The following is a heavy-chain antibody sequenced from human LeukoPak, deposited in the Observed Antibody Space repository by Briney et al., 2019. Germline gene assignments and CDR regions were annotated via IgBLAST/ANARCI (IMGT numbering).Heavy chain of an antibody. CDR1: GFTFSSYG. J-gene: IGHJ4*02. V-gene: IGHV3-23*01. CDR3: AGDTLLPYYYDSSGYRGTLDY. Sequence: GGSLRLSCAASGFTFSSYGMSWVRQAPGKGLEWFSAISGSGGSTYYADSVKGWFTISRDNSKNTLYLQMNSLRAEDTAVYYCAGDTLLPYYYDSSGYRGTLDYWGQGTLVTVSS. CDR2: ISGSGGST. D-gene: IGHD3-22*01.